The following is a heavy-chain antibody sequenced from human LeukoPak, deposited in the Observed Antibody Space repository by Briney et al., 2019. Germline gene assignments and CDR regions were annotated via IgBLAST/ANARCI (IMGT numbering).Heavy chain of an antibody. CDR3: ARRTISSGFDY. CDR1: GVTFSSYA. D-gene: IGHD6-19*01. CDR2: INSDGSST. J-gene: IGHJ4*02. V-gene: IGHV3-74*01. Sequence: PGGSLRLSCAASGVTFSSYAMSSVRPAPGKGLEWVSRINSDGSSTSYADSVKGRFTISRDNAKNTLYLQLNSLRAEDTAVYYCARRTISSGFDYWGQGTLVNVSS.